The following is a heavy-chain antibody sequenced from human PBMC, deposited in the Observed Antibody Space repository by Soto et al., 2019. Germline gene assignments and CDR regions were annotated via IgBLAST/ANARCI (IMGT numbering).Heavy chain of an antibody. CDR3: ARGIKYGDYSRWFDP. Sequence: PSETLSLTCTVSGGSISSGDYYWSWIRQPPGKGLEWIGYIYYSGSTYYNPSLKSRVTISVDTSKNQFSLKLSSVTAADTAVYYCARGIKYGDYSRWFDPWGQGTLVTVSS. V-gene: IGHV4-30-4*01. D-gene: IGHD4-17*01. J-gene: IGHJ5*02. CDR1: GGSISSGDYY. CDR2: IYYSGST.